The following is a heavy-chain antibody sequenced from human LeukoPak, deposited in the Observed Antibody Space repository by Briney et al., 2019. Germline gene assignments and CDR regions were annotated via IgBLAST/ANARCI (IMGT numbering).Heavy chain of an antibody. CDR2: IYYSGST. D-gene: IGHD6-6*01. CDR1: GGSISSYY. J-gene: IGHJ4*02. CDR3: AREYSSSWEHVDY. V-gene: IGHV4-59*01. Sequence: SETLSLTCTVSGGSISSYYWSWIRQPPGKGLEWIGYIYYSGSTSYNPSLKSRVTISVDTTKNQFSLKLSSVTAADTAVYYCAREYSSSWEHVDYWGQGTLVTVSS.